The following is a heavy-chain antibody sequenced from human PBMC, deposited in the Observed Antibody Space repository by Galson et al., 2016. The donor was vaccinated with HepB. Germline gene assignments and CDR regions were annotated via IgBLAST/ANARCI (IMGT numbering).Heavy chain of an antibody. CDR2: IFTDGSGT. CDR1: GFTFSAYP. CDR3: GRGSKYGFDM. J-gene: IGHJ3*02. V-gene: IGHV3-74*01. Sequence: SLRLSCAASGFTFSAYPMHWVRQAPGKGLVWISRIFTDGSGTLYADSVKGRFTISRDNAKSTLFLQMNSLRADDTAVYYCGRGSKYGFDMWGQGTMVTVFS.